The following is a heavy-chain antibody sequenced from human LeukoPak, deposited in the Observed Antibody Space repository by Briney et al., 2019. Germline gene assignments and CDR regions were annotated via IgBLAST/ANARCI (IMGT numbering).Heavy chain of an antibody. D-gene: IGHD4-17*01. V-gene: IGHV3-30*02. CDR3: AKVLLYDGDYDPFDY. J-gene: IGHJ4*02. CDR1: GFTFSNYG. Sequence: GGSLRLSCAASGFTFSNYGMHWVRQAPGKGLAWVAFIRYDGSNKYYADSVKGRFTISRDTSKNTLYLQMNSLRAEDTAVYYCAKVLLYDGDYDPFDYWGQGTWSPSPQ. CDR2: IRYDGSNK.